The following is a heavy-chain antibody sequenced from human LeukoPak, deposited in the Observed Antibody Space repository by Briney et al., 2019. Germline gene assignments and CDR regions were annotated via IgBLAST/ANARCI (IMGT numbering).Heavy chain of an antibody. V-gene: IGHV3-21*01. CDR1: GFTFSSYS. CDR3: ARDQLDSSGWYGTKPMRGYFDY. D-gene: IGHD6-19*01. Sequence: GGSLRLSCAASGFTFSSYSMNWVRQAPGKGLEWVSSISSSSSYIYYADSVKGRFTISRDNAKNSLYLQMNSLRAEDTAVYYCARDQLDSSGWYGTKPMRGYFDYWGQGTLVTVSS. J-gene: IGHJ4*02. CDR2: ISSSSSYI.